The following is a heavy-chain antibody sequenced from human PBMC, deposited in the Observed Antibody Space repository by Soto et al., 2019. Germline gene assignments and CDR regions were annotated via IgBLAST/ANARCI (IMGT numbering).Heavy chain of an antibody. CDR1: GGSISSSY. V-gene: IGHV4-59*01. D-gene: IGHD1-26*01. Sequence: QVQLQESGPGLVKPSETLSLTCTVSGGSISSSYWSWIRQPPGKGLEWIGYMYDSGSTNYNPSLTSRVTISVDTSKKQLSLKLSSVTAADTAVYYCARGSGNYHYYGLDVWGQGTTVTVSS. CDR3: ARGSGNYHYYGLDV. J-gene: IGHJ6*02. CDR2: MYDSGST.